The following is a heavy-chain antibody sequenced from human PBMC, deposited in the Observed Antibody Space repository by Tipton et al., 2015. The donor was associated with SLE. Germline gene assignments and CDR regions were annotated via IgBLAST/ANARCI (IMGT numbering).Heavy chain of an antibody. J-gene: IGHJ5*02. Sequence: TLSLTCTVSGGSISSGGYYWSWIRQPPGKGLEWIGSIYYSGSTNYNPSLKSRVTISVDTSKNQFSLKLSSVTAADTAVYYCARVYYDILTDHGGNWFDPWGQGTLVTVSS. CDR3: ARVYYDILTDHGGNWFDP. CDR2: IYYSGST. V-gene: IGHV4-39*07. D-gene: IGHD3-9*01. CDR1: GGSISSGGYY.